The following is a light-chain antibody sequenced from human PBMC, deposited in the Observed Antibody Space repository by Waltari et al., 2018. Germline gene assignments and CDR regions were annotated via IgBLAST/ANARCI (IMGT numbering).Light chain of an antibody. CDR1: HSLFYSSNSKNY. V-gene: IGKV4-1*01. CDR2: WAS. CDR3: HQYYSLFT. Sequence: HSLFYSSNSKNYLAWYQQKPGQSPKLLIYWASTRESGVPDRFSGSGSGTDFTLTISTLQAEDVAVYYCHQYYSLFTFGPGTKVDIK. J-gene: IGKJ3*01.